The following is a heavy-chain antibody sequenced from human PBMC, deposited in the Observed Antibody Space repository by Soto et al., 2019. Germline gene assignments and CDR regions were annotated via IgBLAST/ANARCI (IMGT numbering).Heavy chain of an antibody. CDR1: GGSRSSHD. J-gene: IGHJ4*02. Sequence: SETLSLTCTVSGGSRSSHDWTLLRQPPGKGLDWIGYISYSGSTYYNPSLKSRVTTSADTSRNQFSLKLSSVIAADTAVYYCARADPDASVGYWGEGNLGTV. CDR2: ISYSGST. D-gene: IGHD3-16*01. V-gene: IGHV4-59*11. CDR3: ARADPDASVGY.